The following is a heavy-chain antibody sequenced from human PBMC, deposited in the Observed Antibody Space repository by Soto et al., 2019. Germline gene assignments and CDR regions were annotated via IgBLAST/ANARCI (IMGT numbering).Heavy chain of an antibody. J-gene: IGHJ4*02. Sequence: LSLTCTVSGGSIINYYWSWIRQAPGKGLEWVSAISGSGGSTYYADSVKGRFTISRDNSKNTLYLQMNSLRAEDTAVYYCAKDPITMVRGVLAYWGQGTLVTVSS. D-gene: IGHD3-10*01. CDR1: GGSIINYY. V-gene: IGHV3-23*01. CDR3: AKDPITMVRGVLAY. CDR2: ISGSGGST.